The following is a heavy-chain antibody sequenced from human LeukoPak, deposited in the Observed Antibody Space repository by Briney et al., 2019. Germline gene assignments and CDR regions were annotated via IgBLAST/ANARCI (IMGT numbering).Heavy chain of an antibody. V-gene: IGHV4-61*02. CDR2: IYITGNT. CDR3: ARGGTLFTFFDS. CDR1: GGSISSDDYY. Sequence: SETLSLTCTESGGSISSDDYYWNWIRQPAGRGLEWIGRIYITGNTMYNPSLESRVRMSIDTSKNQVFLTVKSVTAADTAVYYCARGGTLFTFFDSWGQGTLVTVSS. J-gene: IGHJ4*02.